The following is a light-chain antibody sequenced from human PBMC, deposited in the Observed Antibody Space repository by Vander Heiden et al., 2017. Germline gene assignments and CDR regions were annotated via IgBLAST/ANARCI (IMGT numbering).Light chain of an antibody. V-gene: IGKV1-33*01. CDR3: QQYDNIPLT. Sequence: IQMTQSTSSLSASVGDRVTLTCQASQDISNYLNWYQQKPGKAPKLLIYDASNLETGVPSRFSGSGSGTDFTFTISSLQPEDIATYYCQQYDNIPLTFGGGTKVEIK. J-gene: IGKJ4*02. CDR2: DAS. CDR1: QDISNY.